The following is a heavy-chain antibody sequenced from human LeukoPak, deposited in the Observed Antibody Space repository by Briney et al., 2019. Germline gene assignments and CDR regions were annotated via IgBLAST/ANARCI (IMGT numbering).Heavy chain of an antibody. CDR1: GFTFSDYG. D-gene: IGHD2-8*01. J-gene: IGHJ4*02. CDR3: AKDWANGDYIDH. V-gene: IGHV3-30*18. Sequence: GGSLRLSCAASGFTFSDYGMHWVRQAPGKGLEWVAVVSYDGTNEKYADPVKGRFTISRDNSKNTLSLQMNSLRADDTAVYYCAKDWANGDYIDHWGQGTLVTVSS. CDR2: VSYDGTNE.